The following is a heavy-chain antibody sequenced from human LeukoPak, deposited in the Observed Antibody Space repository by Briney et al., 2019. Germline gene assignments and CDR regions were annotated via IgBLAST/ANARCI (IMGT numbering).Heavy chain of an antibody. D-gene: IGHD2-15*01. CDR3: AKPEGDCSGGSCYFAPYYFDY. CDR2: ISGSGGST. Sequence: GGSLRLSCAASGFTFSSYAMSWVRQAPGKGLEWVSAISGSGGSTYYADSVKGRFTISRDNSKSTLYLQMNSLRTEDTALYYCAKPEGDCSGGSCYFAPYYFDYWGQGTLVTVSS. CDR1: GFTFSSYA. V-gene: IGHV3-23*01. J-gene: IGHJ4*02.